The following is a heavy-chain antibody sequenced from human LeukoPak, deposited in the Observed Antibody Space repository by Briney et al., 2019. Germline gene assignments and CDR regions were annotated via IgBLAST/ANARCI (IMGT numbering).Heavy chain of an antibody. CDR2: ISSSSSYI. CDR1: GFTFSSYS. D-gene: IGHD2-15*01. J-gene: IGHJ4*02. Sequence: GGSLRLSCAASGFTFSSYSMNWVRQAPGKGLEWVSSISSSSSYIHYADSVKGRFTISRDNAKNSLYLQMNSLRAEDTAVYYCARDPDTYCSGGSCYSGFDYWGQGTLVTVSS. CDR3: ARDPDTYCSGGSCYSGFDY. V-gene: IGHV3-21*01.